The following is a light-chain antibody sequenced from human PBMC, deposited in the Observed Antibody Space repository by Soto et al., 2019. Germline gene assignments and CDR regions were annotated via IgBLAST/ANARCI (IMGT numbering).Light chain of an antibody. J-gene: IGLJ1*01. V-gene: IGLV2-23*01. CDR1: SSDVGSSNL. CDR3: CSFAGSSTFYV. Sequence: QSALTQPASVTGSPGQSITISCTGTSSDVGSSNLVSWYQQHPGKAPKLIIYEGSRRSSGVSGRFSGSKSGNTASLTISGLQAEDEADYYCCSFAGSSTFYVFGTGTKVTVL. CDR2: EGS.